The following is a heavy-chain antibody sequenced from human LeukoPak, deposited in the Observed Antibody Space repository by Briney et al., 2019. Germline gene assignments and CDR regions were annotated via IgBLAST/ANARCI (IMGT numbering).Heavy chain of an antibody. CDR2: IYYSETT. CDR3: AREDPQTTVPEGMDV. D-gene: IGHD4-17*01. V-gene: IGHV4-59*01. CDR1: GVSISYYY. J-gene: IGHJ6*02. Sequence: SETLSLTCTVSGVSISYYYWSWLRQSPGKGLEWLGYIYYSETTNYNPSLKSRVTISVDTSKNQFSLQLRSVTAADTAVYYCAREDPQTTVPEGMDVWGQGTTVTVSS.